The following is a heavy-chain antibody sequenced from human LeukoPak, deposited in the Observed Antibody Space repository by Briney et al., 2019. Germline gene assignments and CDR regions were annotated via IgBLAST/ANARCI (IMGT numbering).Heavy chain of an antibody. CDR1: GGSFSGYY. V-gene: IGHV4-34*01. CDR3: ARRLYQLLIRYNWFDP. J-gene: IGHJ5*02. CDR2: INHSGST. D-gene: IGHD2-2*01. Sequence: SETLSLTCAVYGGSFSGYYRSWIRQPPGKGLEWIGEINHSGSTNYNPSLKSRFTISVDTSKNQFSLKLSSVTAADTAVYYCARRLYQLLIRYNWFDPWGQGTLVTVSS.